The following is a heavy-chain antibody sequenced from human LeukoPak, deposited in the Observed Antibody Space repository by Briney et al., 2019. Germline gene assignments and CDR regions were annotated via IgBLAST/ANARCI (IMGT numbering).Heavy chain of an antibody. CDR1: GDSVSRSDSY. V-gene: IGHV4-39*01. CDR2: IYYSGRT. J-gene: IGHJ1*01. CDR3: ARRRYYDGSGYLE. D-gene: IGHD3-22*01. Sequence: SETLSLTCSLSGDSVSRSDSYWDWIRQPPGKGLEWIGTIYYSGRTHYSPSLKSRVTMSVDPSNTPFSRNLTAMTAPAPALFYCARRRYYDGSGYLEWGQGTLLSVSS.